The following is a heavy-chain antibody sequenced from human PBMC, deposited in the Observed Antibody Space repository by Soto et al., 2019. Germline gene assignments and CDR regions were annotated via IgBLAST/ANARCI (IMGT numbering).Heavy chain of an antibody. Sequence: PGGSLRLSXAASGFTFSSYAMSWVRQAPGKGLEWVSAISGSGGSTYYADSVKGRFTISRDNSKNTLYLQMNSLRAEDTAVYYCASSQKIFGVVNSPYYYGMDVWGQGTTVTVSS. V-gene: IGHV3-23*01. CDR2: ISGSGGST. J-gene: IGHJ6*02. CDR3: ASSQKIFGVVNSPYYYGMDV. CDR1: GFTFSSYA. D-gene: IGHD3-3*01.